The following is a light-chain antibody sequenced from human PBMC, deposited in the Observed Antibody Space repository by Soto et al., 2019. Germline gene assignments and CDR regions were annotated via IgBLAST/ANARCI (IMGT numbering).Light chain of an antibody. Sequence: DIQMTQSPSTLSASVGDRVTITCRASQTISNLLAWYQQKPGRAPTLLIYKASTLESGVPSRFSGSGSGTEFTLTMSSLQPDDFATYYCQQYNSYPLTFGQGTRLEIK. CDR3: QQYNSYPLT. CDR2: KAS. V-gene: IGKV1-5*03. CDR1: QTISNL. J-gene: IGKJ5*01.